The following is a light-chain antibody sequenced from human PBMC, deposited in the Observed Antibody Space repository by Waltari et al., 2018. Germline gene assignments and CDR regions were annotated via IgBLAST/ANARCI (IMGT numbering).Light chain of an antibody. CDR1: GSNIGTNF. CDR3: AAWDDSLSAVV. CDR2: RSD. Sequence: QSALTQPPAASGTPGQRLIISCSGSGSNIGTNFVYWYQQFPGTAPKLLIYRSDQRASVGPDRFSGSKSGSSASLAISGLQSEDESLYYCAAWDDSLSAVVFGGGTQVTVL. V-gene: IGLV1-47*01. J-gene: IGLJ7*01.